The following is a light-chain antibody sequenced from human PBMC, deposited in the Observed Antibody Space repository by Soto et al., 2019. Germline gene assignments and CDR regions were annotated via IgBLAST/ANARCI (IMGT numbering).Light chain of an antibody. CDR1: NSDIGSYNL. CDR2: EGS. J-gene: IGLJ3*02. CDR3: CSYAGSSTWV. Sequence: QSAPTQPASVSGSPGQSITISCTGTNSDIGSYNLVSWYQQHPGKAPKLMIYEGSKRPSGVSNRFSGSKSGNTASLTISGLQAEDEADYYCCSYAGSSTWVFGGGTKLTVL. V-gene: IGLV2-23*01.